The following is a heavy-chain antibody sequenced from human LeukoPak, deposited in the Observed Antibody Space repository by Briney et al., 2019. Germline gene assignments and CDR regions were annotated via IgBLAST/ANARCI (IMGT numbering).Heavy chain of an antibody. Sequence: SETLSLTCTVSGGSISSSSYYWGWIRQPPGKGLEWIGSIYYSGSTYYNPSLKSRVTISVDTSKNQFSLKLSSVTAADTAVYYCAGSSGRRTFDIWGQGAMVTVSS. V-gene: IGHV4-39*07. CDR1: GGSISSSSYY. J-gene: IGHJ3*02. CDR3: AGSSGRRTFDI. D-gene: IGHD3-10*01. CDR2: IYYSGST.